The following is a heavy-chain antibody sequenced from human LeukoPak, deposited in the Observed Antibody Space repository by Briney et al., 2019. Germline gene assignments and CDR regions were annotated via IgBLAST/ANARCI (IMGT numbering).Heavy chain of an antibody. CDR3: ARDLLI. D-gene: IGHD2-15*01. J-gene: IGHJ3*02. CDR2: INAGNGNT. CDR1: GYTFTSYA. Sequence: SSVNVSCKASGYTFTSYAMHWVRQAPGQRLEWMGWINAGNGNTKYLQKFQGRVTITRDTSASTAYMELSSLRSEDTAVYYCARDLLIWGQGTMVTVSS. V-gene: IGHV1-3*01.